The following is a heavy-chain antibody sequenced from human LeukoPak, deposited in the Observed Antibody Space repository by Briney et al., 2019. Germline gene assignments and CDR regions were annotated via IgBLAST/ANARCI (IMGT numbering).Heavy chain of an antibody. J-gene: IGHJ4*02. CDR2: IYSSGSNI. Sequence: GGSLRLSCAASGFTFSSYEMNWVRQAPGKGLEWVSYIYSSGSNIYYADSVKGRFTISRDNAKNSLYLQMNSLRAEGTAVYYCAREGGDGYNVGFDYWGQGTLVTVSS. CDR3: AREGGDGYNVGFDY. D-gene: IGHD5-24*01. CDR1: GFTFSSYE. V-gene: IGHV3-48*03.